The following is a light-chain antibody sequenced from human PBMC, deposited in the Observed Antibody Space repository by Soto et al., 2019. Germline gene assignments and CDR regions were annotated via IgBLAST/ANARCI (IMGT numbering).Light chain of an antibody. J-gene: IGKJ5*01. Sequence: EIVLTQSPCTLSLSPGERATLSCRASQSVNSRLAWYQHKPGQAPRLLISGASSRATGIPDRFSGSGSATDFTLTISRLEPEDFAMYYCQHYGRSPITFGQGTRLEIK. V-gene: IGKV3-20*01. CDR3: QHYGRSPIT. CDR2: GAS. CDR1: QSVNSR.